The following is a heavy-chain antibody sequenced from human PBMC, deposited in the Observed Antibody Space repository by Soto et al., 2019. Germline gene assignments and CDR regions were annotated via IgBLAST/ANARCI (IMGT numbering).Heavy chain of an antibody. CDR1: GGSISSGGYY. CDR3: ARVVDSSGYHFDY. CDR2: IYYRGST. J-gene: IGHJ4*02. D-gene: IGHD3-22*01. V-gene: IGHV4-31*03. Sequence: SETLSLTCTVSGGSISSGGYYWTWIRQHPGKGLEWIGCIYYRGSTHHNPSLKSRVTISVDTSKNQFSLKLSSVTAADTAVYYCARVVDSSGYHFDYWGQGTLVTVSS.